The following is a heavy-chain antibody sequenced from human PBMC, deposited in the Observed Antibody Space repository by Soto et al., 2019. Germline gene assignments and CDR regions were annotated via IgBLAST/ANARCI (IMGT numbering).Heavy chain of an antibody. CDR1: GYTFTIYY. Sequence: ASVNVSFKASGYTFTIYYINWVLQSTGQGREGMGWMNPNSGNTGYAQKFQGRVTMTRNTSISTAYMELSSLRSEDTAVYYCSPRRYCTNGVCYTAGMGDDFDIWGKGKMVNVSS. V-gene: IGHV1-8*01. J-gene: IGHJ3*02. CDR3: SPRRYCTNGVCYTAGMGDDFDI. D-gene: IGHD2-8*01. CDR2: MNPNSGNT.